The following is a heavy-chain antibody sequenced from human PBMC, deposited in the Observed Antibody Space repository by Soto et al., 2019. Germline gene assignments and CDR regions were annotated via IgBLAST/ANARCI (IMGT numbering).Heavy chain of an antibody. Sequence: TLSLTCTVSGGSISSGGYYWSWIRQHPGKGLEWIGYIYYSGSTYYNPSLKSRVTISVDTSKNQFSLKLSSVTAADTAVYYCARDYSSYGPFDYWGQGTLVTVSS. D-gene: IGHD5-18*01. CDR2: IYYSGST. V-gene: IGHV4-31*03. CDR1: GGSISSGGYY. CDR3: ARDYSSYGPFDY. J-gene: IGHJ4*02.